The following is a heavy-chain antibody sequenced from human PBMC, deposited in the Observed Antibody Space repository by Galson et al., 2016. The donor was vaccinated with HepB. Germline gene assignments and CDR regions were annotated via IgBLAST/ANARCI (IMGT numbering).Heavy chain of an antibody. Sequence: SVKVSCKASGGTFRSYSISWVRQAPGQGLEWMGGFNPIFGTANYAQKFYGRVTITADESTTTAYRELSSLRSEDTAIYYCAGRPQIITYDSDTTSSGGWFDPWGQGTLVTVSS. CDR1: GGTFRSYS. CDR2: FNPIFGTA. V-gene: IGHV1-69*13. CDR3: AGRPQIITYDSDTTSSGGWFDP. D-gene: IGHD2/OR15-2a*01. J-gene: IGHJ5*02.